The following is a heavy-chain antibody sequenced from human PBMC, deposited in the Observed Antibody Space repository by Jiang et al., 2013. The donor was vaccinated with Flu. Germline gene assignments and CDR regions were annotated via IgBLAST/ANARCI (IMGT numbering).Heavy chain of an antibody. CDR3: ATLRGSSYDTYLLDH. CDR1: GFTFNYYA. D-gene: IGHD3-9*01. CDR2: IRFDGSSE. J-gene: IGHJ3*01. Sequence: QLVESGGGVVQPGGSLRLSCVASGFTFNYYAMYWVRQAPGKGLEWVSSIRFDGSSEYYADSVKGRFTISRDNSRNTLYLQTSSLRPEDTAIYYCATLRGSSYDTYLLDHWGQ. V-gene: IGHV3-30*02.